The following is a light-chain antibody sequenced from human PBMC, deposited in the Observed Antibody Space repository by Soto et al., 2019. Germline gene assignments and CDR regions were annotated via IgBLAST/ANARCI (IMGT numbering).Light chain of an antibody. Sequence: EIVLTQSPGTLSLSPGERATLSCRASQSVSSSYLAWYQQKPGQAPRLLIYGASSRATGIPDRFSGSGSWKDFTLTISRLEPEDFAVYYCQQYGGSPPYTFGQGTKLEIK. CDR2: GAS. V-gene: IGKV3-20*01. J-gene: IGKJ2*01. CDR1: QSVSSSY. CDR3: QQYGGSPPYT.